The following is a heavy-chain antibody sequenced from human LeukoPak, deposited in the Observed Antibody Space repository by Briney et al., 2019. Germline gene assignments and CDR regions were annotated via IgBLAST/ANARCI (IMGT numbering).Heavy chain of an antibody. CDR2: INPSGGST. V-gene: IGHV1-46*01. CDR1: GYTFTSYY. J-gene: IGHJ4*02. Sequence: GASVKVSCKASGYTFTSYYMHWVRPAPGQGLEGMGIINPSGGSTSYAQKFQGRVTMTRDVSTSTVYMELSSLRSEDTAVYYCARGPVEGFFDYWGQGTLVTVSS. D-gene: IGHD3-3*01. CDR3: ARGPVEGFFDY.